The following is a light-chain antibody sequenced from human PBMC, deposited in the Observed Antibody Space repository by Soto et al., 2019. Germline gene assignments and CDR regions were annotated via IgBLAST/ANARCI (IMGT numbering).Light chain of an antibody. CDR1: QTVSSY. V-gene: IGKV3-11*01. J-gene: IGKJ5*01. CDR2: DAS. Sequence: EIFFTQSPATLSLSPGEIATLSCKASQTVSSYLLWYQQKRGQAPRLLIYDASNRATGIPARFSGSGSGTDFTLTISSLEPEDFAVYYCQHRMNWPLTFGQGTRLEIK. CDR3: QHRMNWPLT.